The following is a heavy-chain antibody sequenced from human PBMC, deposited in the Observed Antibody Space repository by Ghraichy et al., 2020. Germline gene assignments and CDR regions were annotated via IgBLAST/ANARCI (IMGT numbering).Heavy chain of an antibody. CDR3: AKGGKMVYAILGYYYGMDV. CDR1: GFTFSSYA. CDR2: ISGSGDST. J-gene: IGHJ6*02. D-gene: IGHD2-8*01. V-gene: IGHV3-23*01. Sequence: GGSLRLSCAASGFTFSSYAMSWVRQAPGKGLEWVSAISGSGDSTYYADSVKGRFTISRDNSKNTLYLQMNSLRAEDTAVYYCAKGGKMVYAILGYYYGMDVWGQGTTVTVSS.